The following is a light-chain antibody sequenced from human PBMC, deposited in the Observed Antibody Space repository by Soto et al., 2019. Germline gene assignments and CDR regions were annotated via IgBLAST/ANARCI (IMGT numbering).Light chain of an antibody. V-gene: IGLV2-14*01. CDR1: SSDVGGYNY. CDR2: DVR. Sequence: QSALTQPASVSGSPGQSITISCTGTSSDVGGYNYVSWYQQHPGKASKLMIYDVRNRPSGVSNRFSGSKSVNTASLTISWPQAEDEADYYRSSYTTISTYVFGTGTKVTVL. CDR3: SSYTTISTYV. J-gene: IGLJ1*01.